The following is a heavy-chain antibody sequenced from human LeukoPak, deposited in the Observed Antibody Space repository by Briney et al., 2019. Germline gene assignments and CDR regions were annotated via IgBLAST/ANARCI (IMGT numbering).Heavy chain of an antibody. D-gene: IGHD2-2*01. V-gene: IGHV4-4*07. CDR3: AGGGDRTSPLDY. J-gene: IGHJ4*02. CDR1: GGSLSSYY. CDR2: IYTSGST. Sequence: SETLSLSCTVSGGSLSSYYWNWIRQPAGKGLEWIWRIYTSGSTNNNPSLKSRVTMSLDTSKNQFSLKPASVTAAGTAVYYWAGGGDRTSPLDYWGQGTLVTVSS.